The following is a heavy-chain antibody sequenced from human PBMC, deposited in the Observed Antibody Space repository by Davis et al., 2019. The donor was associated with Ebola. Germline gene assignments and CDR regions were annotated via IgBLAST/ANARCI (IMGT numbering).Heavy chain of an antibody. V-gene: IGHV3-11*01. J-gene: IGHJ4*02. CDR2: ISSSGSTI. Sequence: GGSLRLSCAASGFSFSDHYMNWIRQAPGKGLEWVSYISSSGSTIYYADSVKGRFTISRDNAKKSVDLQMNSLIAEDTAVYYCATGYSSGCIDYWGQGTLVTVSS. CDR3: ATGYSSGCIDY. CDR1: GFSFSDHY. D-gene: IGHD3-22*01.